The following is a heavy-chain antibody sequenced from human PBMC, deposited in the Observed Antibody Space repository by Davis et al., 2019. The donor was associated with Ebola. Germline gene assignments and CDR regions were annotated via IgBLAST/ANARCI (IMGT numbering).Heavy chain of an antibody. CDR1: GLTFHRYE. Sequence: GESLKISCAASGLTFHRYEMNWVRQAPGKGLEWVSYISGSATSTFYADSVKGRFTISRDKSNNTLYLEMNSLRVDDTAVYYCATTQWLREFDNWGQGTLVTVSS. D-gene: IGHD6-19*01. V-gene: IGHV3-48*03. CDR3: ATTQWLREFDN. CDR2: ISGSATST. J-gene: IGHJ4*02.